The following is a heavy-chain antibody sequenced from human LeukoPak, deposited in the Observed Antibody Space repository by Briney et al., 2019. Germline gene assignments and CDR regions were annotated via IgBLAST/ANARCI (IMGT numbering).Heavy chain of an antibody. Sequence: SETLSLTCTVSGGSISSYYWSWIRQPPGKGLEWIGYIYYSGSTNYNPSLKSRVTISVDTSKNQFSLKLSSVTAADTAVYYGVRAAGPADIAAAGTPGYYYYMDVWGKGTTVTVSS. CDR2: IYYSGST. CDR1: GGSISSYY. CDR3: VRAAGPADIAAAGTPGYYYYMDV. D-gene: IGHD6-13*01. J-gene: IGHJ6*03. V-gene: IGHV4-59*01.